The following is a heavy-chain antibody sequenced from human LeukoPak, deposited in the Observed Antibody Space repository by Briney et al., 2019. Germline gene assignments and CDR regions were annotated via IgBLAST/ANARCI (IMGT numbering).Heavy chain of an antibody. CDR2: ISSSSSYI. V-gene: IGHV3-21*01. CDR3: AREDGFDY. CDR1: GFTFSSYS. Sequence: GGSLRRSCAASGFTFSSYSMNWVRQAPGKRLEWVSSISSSSSYIYYADSVKGRFTISRDNAKNSLYLQMNSLRAEDTAEYYCAREDGFDYWGQGTLVTVSS. J-gene: IGHJ4*02.